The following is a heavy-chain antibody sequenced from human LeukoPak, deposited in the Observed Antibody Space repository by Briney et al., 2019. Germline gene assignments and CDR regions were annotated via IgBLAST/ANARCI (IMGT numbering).Heavy chain of an antibody. V-gene: IGHV3-9*01. CDR2: ISWNNGSI. CDR3: AKGRGSYTTSALDY. D-gene: IGHD1-26*01. J-gene: IGHJ4*02. CDR1: GFTFDDYA. Sequence: PGRSLRLSCAASGFTFDDYAMHWVRHAPGKGLEWVSSISWNNGSIGYADSVKGRFTISRDNAKNSLYLQMNSLRAEDTALYYCAKGRGSYTTSALDYWGQGTLVTVSS.